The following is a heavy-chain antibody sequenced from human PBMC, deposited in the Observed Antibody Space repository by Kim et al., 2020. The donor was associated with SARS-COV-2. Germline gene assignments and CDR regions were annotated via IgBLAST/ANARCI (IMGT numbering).Heavy chain of an antibody. CDR3: AKVVGSSSWYGNWFDP. V-gene: IGHV3-23*01. D-gene: IGHD6-13*01. CDR2: ISGSGGST. CDR1: GFTFSSYA. J-gene: IGHJ5*02. Sequence: GGSLRLSCAASGFTFSSYAMSWVRQAPGKGLEWVSAISGSGGSTYYADSVKGRFTISRDNSKNTLYLQMNSLRAEDTAVYYCAKVVGSSSWYGNWFDPWGQGTLVTVSS.